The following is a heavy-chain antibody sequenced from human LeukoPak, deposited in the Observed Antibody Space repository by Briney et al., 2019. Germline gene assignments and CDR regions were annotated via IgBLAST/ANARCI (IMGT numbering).Heavy chain of an antibody. CDR3: ARDTTGVEGTDVDTAMAINY. CDR2: ISFDGSNK. Sequence: TGRSLRLSCAASGFTFSSYAMHWVRQAPGKGLEWVAVISFDGSNKYYADSVKGRFTISRDNSKNTLYLQMNSLRAEDTAVYYCARDTTGVEGTDVDTAMAINYWGQGTLVTVSS. D-gene: IGHD5-18*01. CDR1: GFTFSSYA. V-gene: IGHV3-30*04. J-gene: IGHJ4*02.